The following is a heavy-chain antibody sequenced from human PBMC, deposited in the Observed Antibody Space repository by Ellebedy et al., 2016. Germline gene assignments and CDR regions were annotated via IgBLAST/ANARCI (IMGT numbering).Heavy chain of an antibody. CDR3: AKNRGVTALGYYYHIDV. J-gene: IGHJ6*03. D-gene: IGHD2-15*01. V-gene: IGHV3-30*18. Sequence: GESLKISXAASGFTFSLYDVHWVRQAPGKGLEWVALISYDGSKTYFADSVRGRFTVSRDNSKNTAYLQMNNLRTEDTAVVYCAKNRGVTALGYYYHIDVWGKGTTVTVSS. CDR1: GFTFSLYD. CDR2: ISYDGSKT.